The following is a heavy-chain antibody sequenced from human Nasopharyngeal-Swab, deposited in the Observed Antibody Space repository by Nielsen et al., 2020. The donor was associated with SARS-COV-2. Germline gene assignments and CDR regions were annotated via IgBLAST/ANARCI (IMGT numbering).Heavy chain of an antibody. CDR1: GGSFSGYY. J-gene: IGHJ2*01. V-gene: IGHV4-34*01. CDR2: INHSGST. CDR3: ARSRITGTSRYFDL. Sequence: SETLSLTCAVYGGSFSGYYWSWIRQPPGKGLEWIGEINHSGSTNCSPSLKSRVTISVDTSKNQFSLKLSSVTAADTAVYHCARSRITGTSRYFDLWGRGTLVTVSS. D-gene: IGHD1-7*01.